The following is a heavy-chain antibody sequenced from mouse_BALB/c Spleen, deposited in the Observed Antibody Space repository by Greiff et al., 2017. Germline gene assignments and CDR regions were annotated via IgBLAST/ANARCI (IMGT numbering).Heavy chain of an antibody. CDR2: IWAGGST. V-gene: IGHV2-9*02. CDR1: GFSLTSYG. CDR3: ARDPSLAY. J-gene: IGHJ3*01. Sequence: QVQLQQSGPGLVAPSQSLSITCTVSGFSLTSYGVHWVRQPPGKGLEWLGVIWAGGSTNYNSALMSRLSISKDNSKSQVFLKMNSLQTDDTAMYYCARDPSLAYWGQGTLVTVSA.